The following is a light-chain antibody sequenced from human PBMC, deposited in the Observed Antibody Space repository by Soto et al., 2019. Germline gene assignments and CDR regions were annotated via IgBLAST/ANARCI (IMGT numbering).Light chain of an antibody. J-gene: IGKJ1*01. Sequence: DIQMTQSPSTLSASVGDRVTITCRASQSISSWLAWYQQKPGKAPKVLIYKASNLESVVPSRFSGSGSGTEFTLTISSLQPDDFATYYCQQYNTYSWTFGQGTKVEIK. V-gene: IGKV1-5*03. CDR3: QQYNTYSWT. CDR1: QSISSW. CDR2: KAS.